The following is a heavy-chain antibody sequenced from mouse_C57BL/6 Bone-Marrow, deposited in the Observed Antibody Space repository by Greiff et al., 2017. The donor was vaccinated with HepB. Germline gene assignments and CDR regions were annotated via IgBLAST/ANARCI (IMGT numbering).Heavy chain of an antibody. D-gene: IGHD2-3*01. J-gene: IGHJ2*01. V-gene: IGHV1-39*01. CDR3: ARWVEICDGYYFDY. Sequence: VQLQQSGPELVKPGASVKISCKASGYSFTDYNMNWVKQSHGKSLEWIGVINPNYGTTSYNQKFKGKATLTVDQSSSTAYMQLNSLTSEDSAVYYGARWVEICDGYYFDYWGQGTTLTVSS. CDR1: GYSFTDYN. CDR2: INPNYGTT.